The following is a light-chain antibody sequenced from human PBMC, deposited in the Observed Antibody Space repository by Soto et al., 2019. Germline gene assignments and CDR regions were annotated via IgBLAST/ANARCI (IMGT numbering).Light chain of an antibody. J-gene: IGKJ4*01. Sequence: EIVLTQSPATLSLSPGERATLSCGASRSVSSYLAWYQQKPGQAPRLLIYDASYRATGIPARFSGSVYGTVSTLNISSLEPEDFAGYYCQHRSDWPPRLTFGGVTKVEIK. V-gene: IGKV3-11*01. CDR2: DAS. CDR3: QHRSDWPPRLT. CDR1: RSVSSY.